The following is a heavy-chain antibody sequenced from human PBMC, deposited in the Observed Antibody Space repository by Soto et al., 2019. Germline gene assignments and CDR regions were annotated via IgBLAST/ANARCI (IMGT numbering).Heavy chain of an antibody. CDR2: ISGGGGTM. D-gene: IGHD1-26*01. J-gene: IGHJ4*02. CDR1: GFTFSRYT. V-gene: IGHV3-48*04. Sequence: EVQLVESGGGLVQSGGSLRLTCAASGFTFSRYTMNWVRQAPGKGLAWLSYISGGGGTMFYADSVKGRVTISRDNAKNSLYLQMDSLRAEDTAVYYCARDKSGTYSIDYWGQGTLVTVSS. CDR3: ARDKSGTYSIDY.